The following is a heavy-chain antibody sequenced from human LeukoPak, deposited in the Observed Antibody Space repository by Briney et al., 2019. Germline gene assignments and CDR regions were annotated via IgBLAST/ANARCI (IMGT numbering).Heavy chain of an antibody. CDR2: IYYSGST. CDR3: ARREQQLGWFDP. J-gene: IGHJ5*02. V-gene: IGHV4-39*01. CDR1: GGPISSSSYY. D-gene: IGHD6-13*01. Sequence: KPSETLSLTCTVPGGPISSSSYYWGWIRQPPGKGLEWIGSIYYSGSTYYNPSLKSRVTISVDTSKNQFSLKLSSVTAADTAVYYCARREQQLGWFDPWGQGTLVTVSS.